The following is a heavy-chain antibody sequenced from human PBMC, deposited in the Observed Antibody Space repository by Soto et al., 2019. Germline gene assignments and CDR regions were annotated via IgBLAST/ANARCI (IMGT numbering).Heavy chain of an antibody. CDR2: IDGSGRNT. Sequence: GGSLRLSCAASGFTFSSYAMSWVRQAPGKGLEWVSGIDGSGRNTYYADSVKGRFTISRDNSKNTLSVQMDSLRVEDTALYYCAKDGGSVCSGGTCYFQAPDYWGQGTLVTVSS. CDR3: AKDGGSVCSGGTCYFQAPDY. J-gene: IGHJ4*02. D-gene: IGHD2-15*01. CDR1: GFTFSSYA. V-gene: IGHV3-23*01.